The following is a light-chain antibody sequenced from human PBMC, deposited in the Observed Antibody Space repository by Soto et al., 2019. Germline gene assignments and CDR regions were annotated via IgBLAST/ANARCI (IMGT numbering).Light chain of an antibody. Sequence: DVVMTQSPLSLPVTLGQPASISCRSTQGLVYTDGNTYLTWFQQRPGQSPRRLIYKVSNRDAGVPDRFSGSGSGTDFTLKISRVEAEDVGIYHCMQSSHWPHTFGQGTKLEIK. J-gene: IGKJ2*01. CDR2: KVS. CDR1: QGLVYTDGNTY. CDR3: MQSSHWPHT. V-gene: IGKV2-30*01.